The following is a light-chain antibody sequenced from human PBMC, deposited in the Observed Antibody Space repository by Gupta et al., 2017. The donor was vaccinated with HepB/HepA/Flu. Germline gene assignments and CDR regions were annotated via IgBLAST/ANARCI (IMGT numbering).Light chain of an antibody. Sequence: QSVLTQPPPVSGAPGQRVPISCPGPSSNIGAGYDVHWYQQSAGTVPKLLIYVNNNRPSGVPDRFSGSKSGTSASLAITGLQADDEADYYCQSFDRRLKGWVFGGGTKLTVL. J-gene: IGLJ3*02. CDR3: QSFDRRLKGWV. CDR2: VNN. CDR1: SSNIGAGYD. V-gene: IGLV1-40*01.